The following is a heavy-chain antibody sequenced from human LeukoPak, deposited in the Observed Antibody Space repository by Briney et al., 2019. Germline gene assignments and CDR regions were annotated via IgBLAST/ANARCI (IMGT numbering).Heavy chain of an antibody. CDR1: GFTFSIYA. CDR3: AKLEGYCSSSTCHGNWYFDR. J-gene: IGHJ2*01. V-gene: IGHV3-23*01. Sequence: PGGSLRLSCAASGFTFSIYAMTWVRQAPGKGLEWVSTISGSGDTIYYADSVKGRFTISRDNSKNTLYVQMNSLRAEDTALYYCAKLEGYCSSSTCHGNWYFDRWGRGTLVTVSS. D-gene: IGHD2-2*01. CDR2: ISGSGDTI.